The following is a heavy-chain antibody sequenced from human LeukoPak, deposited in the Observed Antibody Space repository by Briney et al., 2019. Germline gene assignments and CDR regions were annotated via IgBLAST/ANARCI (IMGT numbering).Heavy chain of an antibody. V-gene: IGHV3-7*03. CDR3: ASAGGDSRSPLPFYY. J-gene: IGHJ4*02. Sequence: GGSLRLSCAASGFTFDKYWMSWVRQAPGKGLEWVANIKQDGSEKYYVDSVKGRFTISRDNAENSQFLQMNSLRAEDTAVYFCASAGGDSRSPLPFYYWGQGTLVTVSS. D-gene: IGHD6-6*01. CDR1: GFTFDKYW. CDR2: IKQDGSEK.